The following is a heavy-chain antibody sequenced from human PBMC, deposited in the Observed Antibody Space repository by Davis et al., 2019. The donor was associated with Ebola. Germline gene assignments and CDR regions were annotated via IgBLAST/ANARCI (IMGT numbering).Heavy chain of an antibody. D-gene: IGHD6-13*01. CDR3: ARAFGQQRPAGQGMDV. CDR2: MSYDGYTQ. Sequence: PGGSLRLSCAASGFTFSNYALHWVRQAPGKGLEWVAVMSYDGYTQDYADSVMGRFTVSRDNSWNRLFLQMNSLRPEDTAVYYCARAFGQQRPAGQGMDVWGPGTTVTVSS. CDR1: GFTFSNYA. V-gene: IGHV3-30*04. J-gene: IGHJ6*02.